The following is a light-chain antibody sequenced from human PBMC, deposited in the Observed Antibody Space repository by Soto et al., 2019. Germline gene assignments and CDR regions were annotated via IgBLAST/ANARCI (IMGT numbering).Light chain of an antibody. V-gene: IGKV1-39*01. J-gene: IGKJ1*01. CDR1: QTIHSY. Sequence: DIQMTQSPSSLSASVGDRITLTCRASQTIHSYLHWYQFKPGEAPKLLIFTGSLLHSGVPPRFSGSGSGTDFTLTISSLQPEDFATYYCQQTLSFPPTFGQGTKVDIK. CDR3: QQTLSFPPT. CDR2: TGS.